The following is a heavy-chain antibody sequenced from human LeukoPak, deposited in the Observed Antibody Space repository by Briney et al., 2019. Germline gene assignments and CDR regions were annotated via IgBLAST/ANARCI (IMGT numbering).Heavy chain of an antibody. J-gene: IGHJ5*02. Sequence: SQTLSLTCTVSGDSINSGDYYWSWIRQSPGKGLEWIGYFRYSGSNYDNPSLKSRVRISVDTSKNQLSLKLSSVTAADTAVYYCARNKGRYGSGRVHFDPWGQGTLVTVSS. D-gene: IGHD3-10*01. CDR1: GDSINSGDYY. CDR2: FRYSGSN. V-gene: IGHV4-30-4*01. CDR3: ARNKGRYGSGRVHFDP.